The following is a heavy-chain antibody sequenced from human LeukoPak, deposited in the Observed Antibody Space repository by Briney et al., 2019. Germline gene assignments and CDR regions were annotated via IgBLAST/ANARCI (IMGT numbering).Heavy chain of an antibody. J-gene: IGHJ4*02. CDR2: ISAYNGNT. CDR1: GYTFTSYG. V-gene: IGHV1-18*01. D-gene: IGHD3-22*01. Sequence: ASVKVSCKASGYTFTSYGISWVRQAPGQGLEWMGWISAYNGNTNYAQKLQGRVTMTTDTSTSTAYMELMSLRSGDTAVYYCAREVTYYYDSSGYYYAYFDYWGQGTLVTVSS. CDR3: AREVTYYYDSSGYYYAYFDY.